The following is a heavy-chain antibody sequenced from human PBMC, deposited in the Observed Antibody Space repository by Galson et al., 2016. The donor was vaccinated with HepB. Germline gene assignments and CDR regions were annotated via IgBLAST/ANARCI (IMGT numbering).Heavy chain of an antibody. CDR3: ARQGPAAKWSDFYYYGMDV. CDR1: GYTFTNYG. V-gene: IGHV1-18*01. CDR2: ISPYNGNT. D-gene: IGHD2-2*01. J-gene: IGHJ6*02. Sequence: SVKVSCKASGYTFTNYGISWVRQAPGQGLEWMGWISPYNGNTNYAQKLQGRVSMTTDTSTSTAYMELRSLRSDDTAVYYCARQGPAAKWSDFYYYGMDVWGQGTTVTVSS.